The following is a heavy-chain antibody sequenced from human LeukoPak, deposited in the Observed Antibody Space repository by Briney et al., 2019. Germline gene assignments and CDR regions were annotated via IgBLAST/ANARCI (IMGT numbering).Heavy chain of an antibody. Sequence: SETLSLTCTVSGGSISSSSYYWGWIRQPPGKGLEWIGSIYYSGSTYYNPSLKSRVTISVDTSKNQFSLKLSSVTAADTAVYYCARVPVLLWFGELLKGDAFDIWGQGTMVTVSS. CDR1: GGSISSSSYY. V-gene: IGHV4-39*01. CDR2: IYYSGST. J-gene: IGHJ3*02. D-gene: IGHD3-10*01. CDR3: ARVPVLLWFGELLKGDAFDI.